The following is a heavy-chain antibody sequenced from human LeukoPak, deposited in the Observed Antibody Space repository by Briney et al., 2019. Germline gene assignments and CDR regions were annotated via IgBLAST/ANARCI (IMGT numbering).Heavy chain of an antibody. CDR3: ARGNAVPPYGMDV. V-gene: IGHV1-8*02. CDR2: MNPNSGNT. CDR1: GGTFSSYA. D-gene: IGHD4-17*01. Sequence: ASVKVSRKASGGTFSSYAISWVRQAPGQGLEWMGWMNPNSGNTGYAQKFQGRVTMTRNTSISTAYMELSSLRSEDTAVYYCARGNAVPPYGMDVWGQGTTVTVSS. J-gene: IGHJ6*02.